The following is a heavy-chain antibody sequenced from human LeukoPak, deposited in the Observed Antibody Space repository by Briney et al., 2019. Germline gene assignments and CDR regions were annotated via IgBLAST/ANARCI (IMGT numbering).Heavy chain of an antibody. CDR3: AKALKDSSSSPSSYYYYYYMDV. D-gene: IGHD6-6*01. J-gene: IGHJ6*03. CDR2: ISAYNGNT. V-gene: IGHV1-18*01. Sequence: ASVKVSCKASGYTFTSYGISWVRQAPGQGLEWMGWISAYNGNTNYAQKLQGRVTMTTDTSTSTAYMELRSLRSDDTAVYYCAKALKDSSSSPSSYYYYYYMDVWGKGTTVTVSS. CDR1: GYTFTSYG.